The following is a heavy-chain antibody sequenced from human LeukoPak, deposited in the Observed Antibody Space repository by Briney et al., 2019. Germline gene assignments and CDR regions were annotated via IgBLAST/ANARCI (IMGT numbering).Heavy chain of an antibody. CDR3: TSQAGYSSSWET. V-gene: IGHV3-73*01. CDR1: GLIFSGSA. J-gene: IGHJ5*02. Sequence: GGSLRLSCTASGLIFSGSAMHWVRQAPGKGLEWVGRMRSKANNYATGYATSVIGRFTISRDDSKNTRYLEMNSLKIEDTAVYFCTSQAGYSSSWETWGQGTLVTVSS. D-gene: IGHD6-13*01. CDR2: MRSKANNYAT.